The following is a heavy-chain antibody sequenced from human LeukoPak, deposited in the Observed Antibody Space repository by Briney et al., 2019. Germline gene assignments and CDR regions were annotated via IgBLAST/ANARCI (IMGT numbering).Heavy chain of an antibody. J-gene: IGHJ4*02. CDR2: IEQDGSEK. V-gene: IGHV3-7*01. D-gene: IGHD1-7*01. CDR1: GFTFSSYW. CDR3: ARYRYNWNLIPYYFDY. Sequence: GGSLRLSCAASGFTFSSYWMSWVRQAPGKGLEWVANIEQDGSEKYYVDSVKGRFTISRDNAKNSLYLQMNSLRAEDTAVYYCARYRYNWNLIPYYFDYWGQGTLVTVSS.